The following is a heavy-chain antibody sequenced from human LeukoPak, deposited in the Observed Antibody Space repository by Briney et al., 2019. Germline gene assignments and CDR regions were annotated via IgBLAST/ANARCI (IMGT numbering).Heavy chain of an antibody. J-gene: IGHJ6*02. CDR1: GGSIYGYY. D-gene: IGHD2/OR15-2a*01. Sequence: PSETLSLTCTVSGGSIYGYYWSWIRQPPGKGREWIGDIYFSGSTNYNPSLKSRVTISVATSKNQFSLQLSSVTAADTAVYYCARGEALRQNYGMDVWGQGTTVTVSS. V-gene: IGHV4-59*01. CDR3: ARGEALRQNYGMDV. CDR2: IYFSGST.